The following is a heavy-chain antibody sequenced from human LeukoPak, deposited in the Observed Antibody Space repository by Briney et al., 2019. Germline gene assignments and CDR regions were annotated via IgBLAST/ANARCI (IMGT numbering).Heavy chain of an antibody. CDR3: ARDDEQLVLYYYYYGMDV. V-gene: IGHV1-69*04. J-gene: IGHJ6*02. CDR1: GGTFSSYA. CDR2: IIPILGIA. Sequence: GASVKVSCKASGGTFSSYAISWVRQAPGQGLEWMGRIIPILGIANYAQKFQGRVTITADKSTSTAYMELSSLRSEDTAVYYCARDDEQLVLYYYYYGMDVWGQGTTATVSS. D-gene: IGHD6-6*01.